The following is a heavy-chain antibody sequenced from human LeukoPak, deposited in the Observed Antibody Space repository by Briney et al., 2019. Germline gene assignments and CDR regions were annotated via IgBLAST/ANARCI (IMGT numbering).Heavy chain of an antibody. J-gene: IGHJ4*02. CDR3: ARALSVVVVPAARGDYFDY. Sequence: SETLSLTCTVSGGSISSYYWSWIRQPPGKGLEWIGYIYYSGSTNYNPSLKSRVTISVDTSKNQFSLKLSSVTAADTAVYYCARALSVVVVPAARGDYFDYWGQGTLVTVSS. CDR1: GGSISSYY. D-gene: IGHD2-2*01. CDR2: IYYSGST. V-gene: IGHV4-59*01.